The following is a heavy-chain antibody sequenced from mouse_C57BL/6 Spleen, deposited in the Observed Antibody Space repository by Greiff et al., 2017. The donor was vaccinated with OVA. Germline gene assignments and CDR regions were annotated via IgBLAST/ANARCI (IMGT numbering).Heavy chain of an antibody. Sequence: QVQLQQPGTELVKPGASVKLSCKASGYTFTSYWMHWVKQRPGQGLEWIGNINPSNGGTNNNEKFKSKATLTVDKSSSTAYMQLNSLTSGDSAVYYGASRSCNHCRYFDVWGKGTTITVSS. CDR1: GYTFTSYW. V-gene: IGHV1-53*01. CDR2: INPSNGGT. CDR3: ASRSCNHCRYFDV. J-gene: IGHJ1*03. D-gene: IGHD3-3*01.